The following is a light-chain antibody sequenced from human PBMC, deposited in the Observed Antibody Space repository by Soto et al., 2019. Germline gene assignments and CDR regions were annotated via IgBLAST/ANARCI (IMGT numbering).Light chain of an antibody. J-gene: IGKJ1*01. CDR1: QSVSSSY. CDR3: HQRQSWPRT. Sequence: EIVLTQSPGTLSLSPVERATLSCRASQSVSSSYLAWYQQKPGQAPRLLIYGASSRATGIPARFSASGSGTDFTLTISDVQPEDFALYYCHQRQSWPRTFGQGTKVDIK. V-gene: IGKV3-20*01. CDR2: GAS.